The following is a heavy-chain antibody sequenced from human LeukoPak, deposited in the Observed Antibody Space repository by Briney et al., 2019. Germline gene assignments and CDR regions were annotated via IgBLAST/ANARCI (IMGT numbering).Heavy chain of an antibody. CDR2: IYPGDSDT. J-gene: IGHJ5*02. D-gene: IGHD3-3*01. V-gene: IGHV5-51*01. Sequence: MRGESLKISCKGSGYSFTSYWIGWVRQMPGKGLEWMGIIYPGDSDTRYSPSFQGQVTISADKSISTAYLQWSSLKASDTAMYYCARAYLFLEWSVNWFDPWGQGTLVTVSS. CDR3: ARAYLFLEWSVNWFDP. CDR1: GYSFTSYW.